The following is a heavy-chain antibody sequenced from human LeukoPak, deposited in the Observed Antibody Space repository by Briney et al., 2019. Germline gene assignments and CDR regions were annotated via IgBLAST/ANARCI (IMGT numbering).Heavy chain of an antibody. CDR2: IYDSGST. D-gene: IGHD6-19*01. J-gene: IGHJ4*02. CDR3: ARHEGSSGWYNY. V-gene: IGHV4-59*08. Sequence: ESLSLTCTVSGGSVTTYYWSWIRQPPGKGLEWIAYIYDSGSTSGTTKYNSSLKSRVTISVDRSKNQVSLKLSSVTAADTAVYYCARHEGSSGWYNYWGRGTLVTVSS. CDR1: GGSVTTYY.